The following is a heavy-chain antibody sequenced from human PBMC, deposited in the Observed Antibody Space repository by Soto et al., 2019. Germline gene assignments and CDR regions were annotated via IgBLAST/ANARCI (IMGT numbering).Heavy chain of an antibody. CDR1: GYTFTNYW. CDR3: ARVGSLQQPIDF. Sequence: PGESLKISRQASGYTFTNYWTGRVRQSTGGGLAWLGLISPRDTDTRYSPPFEGQVTLSAGSPIASAYQQWRSLEASDTAIYCCARVGSLQQPIDFWRKGPTVAVAS. J-gene: IGHJ6*04. CDR2: ISPRDTDT. D-gene: IGHD3-10*01. V-gene: IGHV5-51*01.